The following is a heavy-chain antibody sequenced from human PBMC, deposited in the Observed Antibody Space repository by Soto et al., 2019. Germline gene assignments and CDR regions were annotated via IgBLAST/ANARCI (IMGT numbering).Heavy chain of an antibody. J-gene: IGHJ6*02. D-gene: IGHD2-2*01. Sequence: QVQLVQSGAEVKKPGASVKVSCKASGYSFSSFGITWVRQAPGQGLEWMGWISVYNGNTNYAQSLQGRVSLTTDTSTSTAYMELMSLRSDATAIYLCARESTVPTARVGYFYYGVDVWGQGTTVTVSS. CDR3: ARESTVPTARVGYFYYGVDV. CDR2: ISVYNGNT. V-gene: IGHV1-18*01. CDR1: GYSFSSFG.